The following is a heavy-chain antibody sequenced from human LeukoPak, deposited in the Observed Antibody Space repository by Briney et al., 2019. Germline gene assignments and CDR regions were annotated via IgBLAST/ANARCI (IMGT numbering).Heavy chain of an antibody. V-gene: IGHV3-30-3*01. CDR2: ISYDASNK. D-gene: IGHD4-11*01. CDR1: GFTFSSYA. J-gene: IGHJ4*02. Sequence: GRSLRLSCAASGFTFSSYAMHWVRQAPGKGLEWVAVISYDASNKYYADSVKGRFTISRDNSKNTLYLQMNSLRAEDTAVYYCARESSNYEGSFDYWGQGTLVTVSS. CDR3: ARESSNYEGSFDY.